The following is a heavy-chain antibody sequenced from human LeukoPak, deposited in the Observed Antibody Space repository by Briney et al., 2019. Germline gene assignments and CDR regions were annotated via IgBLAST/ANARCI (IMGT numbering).Heavy chain of an antibody. D-gene: IGHD2-15*01. Sequence: PGRSLRLSCAASGFTFSSYTMHWVRQAPGKGLEWVAVISYDGSNKYYADSVKGRFTISRDNSKNTLYLQMNSLRAEDTAVYYCARGIGGSCYSGFDYWGQGTLVTVSS. J-gene: IGHJ4*02. CDR1: GFTFSSYT. V-gene: IGHV3-30-3*01. CDR3: ARGIGGSCYSGFDY. CDR2: ISYDGSNK.